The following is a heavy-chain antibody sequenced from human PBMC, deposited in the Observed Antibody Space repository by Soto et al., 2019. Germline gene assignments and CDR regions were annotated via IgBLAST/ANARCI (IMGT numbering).Heavy chain of an antibody. J-gene: IGHJ4*02. CDR3: AKVELPGYSSVWYRYFDY. Sequence: EVQLLESGGGLVQPGGSLRLSCAASGFTFSSYAMSWVRQAPGKGLEWVSAISGSGGSTYYAYSVKGRFTISRDNSKNTLYLQMNSLRAEDTAVYYCAKVELPGYSSVWYRYFDYWGQGTLVTVSS. D-gene: IGHD6-19*01. CDR1: GFTFSSYA. V-gene: IGHV3-23*01. CDR2: ISGSGGST.